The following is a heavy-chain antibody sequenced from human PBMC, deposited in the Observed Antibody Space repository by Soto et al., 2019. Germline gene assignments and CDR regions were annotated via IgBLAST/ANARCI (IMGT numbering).Heavy chain of an antibody. J-gene: IGHJ4*02. CDR3: ARVRGTTNY. Sequence: SETLSLTCAVYGGSFSGYYWSWIRQPPGTGLEWIGEINPSGSTNYNPSLKSRVTISVDTSKNQFSLKLSSVTGADTAVYYCARVRGTTNYWGQGTLVTVCS. V-gene: IGHV4-34*01. D-gene: IGHD4-17*01. CDR2: INPSGST. CDR1: GGSFSGYY.